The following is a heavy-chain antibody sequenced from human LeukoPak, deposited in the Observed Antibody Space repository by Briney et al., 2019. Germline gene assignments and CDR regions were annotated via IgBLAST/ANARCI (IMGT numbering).Heavy chain of an antibody. J-gene: IGHJ4*02. Sequence: ASVKVSCKASGYTFTSYGISWVRQAPGQGLEWMGWISAYNGNTNYAQKLQGRVTMTTDTSTSTAYMELRSLRSDDTAVYYCARDRGSYYVRRYFDYWGQGTLVTVSS. CDR3: ARDRGSYYVRRYFDY. CDR2: ISAYNGNT. D-gene: IGHD1-26*01. CDR1: GYTFTSYG. V-gene: IGHV1-18*01.